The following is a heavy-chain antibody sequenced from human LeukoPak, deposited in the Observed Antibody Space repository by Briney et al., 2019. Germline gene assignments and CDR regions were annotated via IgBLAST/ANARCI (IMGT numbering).Heavy chain of an antibody. J-gene: IGHJ4*02. CDR3: ARGEGKDLIAAAVLGY. D-gene: IGHD6-13*01. CDR1: GGTFSSYA. Sequence: ASVKVSCKASGGTFSSYAISWVRQATGQGLEWMGWVSAYNGNTNYAQKLQGRVTMTTDTSTSTAYMELRSLRSDDTAVYYCARGEGKDLIAAAVLGYWGQGTLVTVSS. CDR2: VSAYNGNT. V-gene: IGHV1-18*01.